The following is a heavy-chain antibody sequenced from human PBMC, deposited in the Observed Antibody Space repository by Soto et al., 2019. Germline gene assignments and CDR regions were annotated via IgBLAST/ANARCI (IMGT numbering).Heavy chain of an antibody. D-gene: IGHD6-19*01. CDR1: GFTFSNFA. Sequence: QVQLVESGGGVVQPGGSLRVSCVASGFTFSNFAMHWVRQAPGNGLEWVATISYDGGDKFYADSLKGRFTISRDNSKNTLYLQINSPRDEDTAVYYCARPIPLAGPYGAFDIWGQGTMVTVSS. V-gene: IGHV3-30*03. CDR3: ARPIPLAGPYGAFDI. CDR2: ISYDGGDK. J-gene: IGHJ3*02.